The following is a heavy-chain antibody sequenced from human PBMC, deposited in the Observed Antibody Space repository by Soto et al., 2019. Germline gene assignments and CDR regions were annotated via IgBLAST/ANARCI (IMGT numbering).Heavy chain of an antibody. J-gene: IGHJ6*02. CDR3: AHIRGAGAYYYYPMDV. Sequence: SGPTLVNPRQPLTLTCTFSGFSLTTPGMCVSWIRQPPGKALEWLAVIDWDDDKYYSTSLKTRLSISMDTSKNQVVLEMTNVAPVDTATYYCAHIRGAGAYYYYPMDVWGQGTTVTVSS. CDR1: GFSLTTPGMC. V-gene: IGHV2-70*12. CDR2: IDWDDDK. D-gene: IGHD3-10*01.